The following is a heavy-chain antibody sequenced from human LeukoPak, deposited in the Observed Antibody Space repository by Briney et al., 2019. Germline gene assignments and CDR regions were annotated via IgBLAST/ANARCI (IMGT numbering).Heavy chain of an antibody. J-gene: IGHJ4*02. CDR2: IKRDGSST. Sequence: GGSLRLSCAASGFTFSSYWMHWVRQAPGKGLEWVSRIKRDGSSTSYADSVKGRFTISRDNAKNTLYLKMNTLRAEDTAVYYCARGDENIYGYFDYWGQGTLVTVSS. CDR1: GFTFSSYW. D-gene: IGHD5-18*01. CDR3: ARGDENIYGYFDY. V-gene: IGHV3-74*01.